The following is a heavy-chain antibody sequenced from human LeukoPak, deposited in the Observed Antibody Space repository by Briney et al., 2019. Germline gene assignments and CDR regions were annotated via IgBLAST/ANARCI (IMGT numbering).Heavy chain of an antibody. CDR1: GVSVSSNSAA. D-gene: IGHD6-13*01. J-gene: IGHJ4*02. Sequence: SQTLSLTCAISGVSVSSNSAAWNRIRQSTSRGLEWLGRTYYRSKWYSDYGVSVRSRIIINPDTSKNQFSLQLTSVTPEDTAVYYCARYTSSWYLDYWGQGTLVTVSS. CDR3: ARYTSSWYLDY. V-gene: IGHV6-1*01. CDR2: TYYRSKWYS.